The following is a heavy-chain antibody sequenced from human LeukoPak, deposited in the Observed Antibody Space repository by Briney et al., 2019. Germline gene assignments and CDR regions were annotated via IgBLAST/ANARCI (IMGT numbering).Heavy chain of an antibody. Sequence: GGSLTLTCTVSGLIISTYGNHWVRNPPGKGKVWVATITYDGSNKYYADSVKGRFTISRDNSKNTLYMQMNSLRAEDTAVYYCAKGRYSYGLRYWSQGTLVTVPS. D-gene: IGHD5-18*01. CDR1: GLIISTYG. CDR2: ITYDGSNK. V-gene: IGHV3-30*18. J-gene: IGHJ4*02. CDR3: AKGRYSYGLRY.